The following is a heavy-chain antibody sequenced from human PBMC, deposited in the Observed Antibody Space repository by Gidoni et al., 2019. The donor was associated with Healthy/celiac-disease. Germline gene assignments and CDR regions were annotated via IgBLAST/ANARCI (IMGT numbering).Heavy chain of an antibody. CDR2: ISYDGSNK. CDR1: GFTFSSYG. CDR3: AKALSGWSFDY. Sequence: QVQLVESGGGVVQPGRSLRLSCAASGFTFSSYGMHWVRQAPCKGLEWVAVISYDGSNKYYADSVKGRFTISRDNSKNTLYLQMNSLRAEDTAVYYCAKALSGWSFDYWGQGTLVTVSS. V-gene: IGHV3-30*18. J-gene: IGHJ4*02. D-gene: IGHD6-19*01.